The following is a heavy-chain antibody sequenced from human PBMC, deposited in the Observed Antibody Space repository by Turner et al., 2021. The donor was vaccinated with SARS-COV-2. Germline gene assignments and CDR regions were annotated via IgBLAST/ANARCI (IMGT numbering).Heavy chain of an antibody. CDR1: GSTFDDYA. D-gene: IGHD6-6*01. CDR3: EKDQIGARNYYYYYGLDV. J-gene: IGHJ6*02. Sequence: EVQLVESGGGLVQPGRSLRLSCAASGSTFDDYAMHWVRQAPGKGLEWVSGNSWDSDSRGYGDAVKGRVTISRDNGKNSLYLQMNSLRAEDTALYYCEKDQIGARNYYYYYGLDVWGQGTTVTVSS. CDR2: NSWDSDSR. V-gene: IGHV3-9*01.